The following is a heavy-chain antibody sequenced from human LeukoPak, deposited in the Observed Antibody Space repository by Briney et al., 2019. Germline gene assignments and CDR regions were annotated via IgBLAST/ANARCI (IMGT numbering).Heavy chain of an antibody. V-gene: IGHV2-70*04. Sequence: SGPTLVNPTQTLTLAYTFSGFSLTTNQMRVSWIRQPPGKALEWLARIDWDDDKFYRTSLKTRLTISKDTSKNQVVLTMTNMDPVDTATYYCARGSGSGTFFDYWGQGTQVTVSS. CDR2: IDWDDDK. D-gene: IGHD6-25*01. CDR1: GFSLTTNQMR. J-gene: IGHJ4*02. CDR3: ARGSGSGTFFDY.